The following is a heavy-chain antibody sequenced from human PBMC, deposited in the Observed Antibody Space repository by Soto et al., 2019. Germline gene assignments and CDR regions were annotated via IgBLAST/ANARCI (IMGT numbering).Heavy chain of an antibody. CDR1: GYTFTSYY. CDR2: ISTRSHYI. V-gene: IGHV3-21*01. D-gene: IGHD3-9*01. J-gene: IGHJ4*02. CDR3: ARDSSTGYYLSDFDY. Sequence: GASVKVSCKTSGYTFTSYYMFWVRQAPGKGLEWVASISTRSHYIYYADSLKGRFTISRDNAKNSVDLQISSLRAEDTAVYYCARDSSTGYYLSDFDYWGQGTLVTVSS.